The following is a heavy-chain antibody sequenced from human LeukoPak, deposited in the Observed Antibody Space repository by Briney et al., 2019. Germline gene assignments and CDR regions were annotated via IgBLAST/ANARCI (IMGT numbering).Heavy chain of an antibody. D-gene: IGHD2-21*01. V-gene: IGHV4-59*03. CDR3: VKGVVVIDKNPEWFGP. Sequence: SETLSLTCSVSNGSITSDFWNWIRQPPGKGLEWIGYVHHSGVTNYNPSFNSRVTMSVDTSKNQFSLKMGSVTDADTAVYYCVKGVVVIDKNPEWFGPWGQGTLVIVSS. J-gene: IGHJ5*02. CDR1: NGSITSDF. CDR2: VHHSGVT.